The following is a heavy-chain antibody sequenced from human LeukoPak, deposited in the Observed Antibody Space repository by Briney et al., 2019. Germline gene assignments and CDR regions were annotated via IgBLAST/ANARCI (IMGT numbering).Heavy chain of an antibody. CDR3: ARRMDDAFDI. CDR1: GGSISTYY. J-gene: IGHJ3*02. Sequence: PSETLSLTCTVSGGSISTYYWSWIRQPPGKGLEWIGYIYYSGSTNYNPSLKSRVTISVDTSKNQFSLKLSSVTAADTAVYYCARRMDDAFDIWGHGTMVTVSS. V-gene: IGHV4-59*01. D-gene: IGHD2-8*01. CDR2: IYYSGST.